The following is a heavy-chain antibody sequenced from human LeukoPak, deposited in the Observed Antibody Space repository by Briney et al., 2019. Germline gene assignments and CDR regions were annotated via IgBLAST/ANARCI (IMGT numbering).Heavy chain of an antibody. CDR3: AREDIVATRWFDP. V-gene: IGHV1-69*13. Sequence: ASVKVSCKASGGTFSSYAISWVRQAPGQGLEWMGGIIPIFGTANYAQKFQGRVTITADESTSTAYMELSSLRSEDTAVYYCAREDIVATRWFDPWGQGTLVTVSS. CDR2: IIPIFGTA. CDR1: GGTFSSYA. J-gene: IGHJ5*02. D-gene: IGHD5-12*01.